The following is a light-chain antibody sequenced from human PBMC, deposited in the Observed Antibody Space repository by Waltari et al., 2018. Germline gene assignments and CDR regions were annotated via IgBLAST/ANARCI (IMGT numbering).Light chain of an antibody. CDR2: VNSDGSH. J-gene: IGLJ3*02. V-gene: IGLV4-69*01. Sequence: QLVLTQSPSASASLGASVKLTCTLSSGHSSNVIAWLQQQPEKGPRYLMKVNSDGSHRKGDEIPDRFSGSSSGADRSLALSNLQSEDEADYYGQTGGHGTWVFGGGTKLTVL. CDR3: QTGGHGTWV. CDR1: SGHSSNV.